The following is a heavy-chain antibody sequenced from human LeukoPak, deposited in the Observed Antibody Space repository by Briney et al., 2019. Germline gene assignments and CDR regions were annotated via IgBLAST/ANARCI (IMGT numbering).Heavy chain of an antibody. CDR2: IKRDGSEK. Sequence: GGSLRLSCAASGFTFRKLAMSWVRQAPGKGLEWVANIKRDGSEKYYVDSVKGRFTISRDNAKNSLYLQMNSLRAGDTAVYYCARDRYSSGGLDVWGQGTTVAVSS. J-gene: IGHJ6*02. V-gene: IGHV3-7*04. CDR3: ARDRYSSGGLDV. CDR1: GFTFRKLA. D-gene: IGHD3-22*01.